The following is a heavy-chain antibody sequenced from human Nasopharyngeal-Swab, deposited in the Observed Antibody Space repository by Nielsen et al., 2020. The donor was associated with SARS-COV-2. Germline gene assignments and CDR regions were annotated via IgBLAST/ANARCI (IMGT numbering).Heavy chain of an antibody. CDR2: VNHNGIP. J-gene: IGHJ4*02. Sequence: SETLSLTCAIYGEPSSGYYWTWIRQPPGKGLEWIGEVNHNGIPSYNPSLKSRVIISVATSQNQLSLRLHSVTAADTAVYYCARATLRWLQVGGWGYWGQGTLVSVSS. CDR3: ARATLRWLQVGGWGY. CDR1: GEPSSGYY. D-gene: IGHD5-24*01. V-gene: IGHV4-34*01.